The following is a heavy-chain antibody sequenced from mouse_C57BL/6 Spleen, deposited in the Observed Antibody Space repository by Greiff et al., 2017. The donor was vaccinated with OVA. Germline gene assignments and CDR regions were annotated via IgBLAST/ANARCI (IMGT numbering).Heavy chain of an antibody. CDR2: ISSGSSTI. Sequence: DVMLVESGGGLVKPGGSLKLSCAASGFTFSDYGMHWVRQAPEKGLEWVAYISSGSSTIYYADTVKGRFTISRDNAKNTLFLQMTSLRSEDTAMYYCARKVYYAMDDWGQGTSVTVSS. D-gene: IGHD1-3*01. V-gene: IGHV5-17*01. CDR1: GFTFSDYG. CDR3: ARKVYYAMDD. J-gene: IGHJ4*01.